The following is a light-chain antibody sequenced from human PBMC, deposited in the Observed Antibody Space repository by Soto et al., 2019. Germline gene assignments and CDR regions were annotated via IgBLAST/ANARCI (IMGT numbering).Light chain of an antibody. CDR3: QQYNRYWT. V-gene: IGKV1-5*03. Sequence: DIQMTQSPSTLSASVGDRVTITCRASQSISSWLAWYQQKPGKAPKLLIYKASSLESGVPSRFSGSGSGTEFTLTISSLQPDDFAPYYGQQYNRYWTFGQGTKVEIK. CDR2: KAS. J-gene: IGKJ1*01. CDR1: QSISSW.